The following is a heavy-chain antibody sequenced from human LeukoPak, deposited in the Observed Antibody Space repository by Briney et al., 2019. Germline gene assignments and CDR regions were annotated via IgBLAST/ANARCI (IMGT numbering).Heavy chain of an antibody. Sequence: SETLSLTCTVSGGSISSSSYYWSWIRQPPGKGLEWIGYIYHSGSTYYNPSLKSRVTISVDRSKNQFSLKLSSVTAADTAVYYCAAYSNYDLRWFDPWGQGTLVTVSS. CDR3: AAYSNYDLRWFDP. CDR2: IYHSGST. D-gene: IGHD4-11*01. V-gene: IGHV4-30-2*01. J-gene: IGHJ5*02. CDR1: GGSISSSSYY.